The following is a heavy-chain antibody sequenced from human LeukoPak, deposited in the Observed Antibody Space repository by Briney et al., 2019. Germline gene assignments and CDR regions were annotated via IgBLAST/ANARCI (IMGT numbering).Heavy chain of an antibody. J-gene: IGHJ6*02. CDR3: AKGVVAATNAAYYGMDV. D-gene: IGHD2-15*01. V-gene: IGHV3-30*18. Sequence: GRSLRLSCAASGFTFSNYGMHWVRQAPGKGLEWEAFISYDESDKYYADPVKGRFTISRDNSKNTLYLQMNSLRPEDTAVYYCAKGVVAATNAAYYGMDVWGQGTTVTVSS. CDR1: GFTFSNYG. CDR2: ISYDESDK.